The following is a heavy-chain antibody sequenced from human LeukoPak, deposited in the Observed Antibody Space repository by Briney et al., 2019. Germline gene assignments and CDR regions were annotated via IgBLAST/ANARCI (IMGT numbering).Heavy chain of an antibody. CDR2: ISGSGGST. V-gene: IGHV3-23*01. D-gene: IGHD3-22*01. CDR3: ARTHSSGYPAVSPVQRGAVDY. Sequence: GGSLRLSCAASGFTFSSYAMSWVRQAPGKGLEWVSAISGSGGSTYYADSVKGRFTISRDNSKNTLYLQMNSLRAEDTAVYYCARTHSSGYPAVSPVQRGAVDYWGQGTLVTVSS. CDR1: GFTFSSYA. J-gene: IGHJ4*02.